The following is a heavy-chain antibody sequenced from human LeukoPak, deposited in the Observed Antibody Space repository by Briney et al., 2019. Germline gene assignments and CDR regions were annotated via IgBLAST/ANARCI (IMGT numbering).Heavy chain of an antibody. Sequence: PGGSLRLSCAASGFTVSSNYMSWVRQAPGKGLEWVSVIYSGGSTYYADSVKGRFTISRDNSKNTLYLQMNSLRAEDTAVYYCAKYVAGYYYYMDVWGKGTTVTVSS. J-gene: IGHJ6*03. CDR1: GFTVSSNY. V-gene: IGHV3-66*01. D-gene: IGHD3-16*01. CDR3: AKYVAGYYYYMDV. CDR2: IYSGGST.